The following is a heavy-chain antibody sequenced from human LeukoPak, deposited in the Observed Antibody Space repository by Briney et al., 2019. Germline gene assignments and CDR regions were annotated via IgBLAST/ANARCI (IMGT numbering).Heavy chain of an antibody. Sequence: ASVKDSCKASGYTFTSYSMHWVRQAPGQGLEWMGVINPSGGSTRYAQKFQGRVTVTRDTSTSTVYLELRSLRSEDTAAYYCARLSVLGAFDIWGQGTMVTVSS. CDR3: ARLSVLGAFDI. D-gene: IGHD6-6*01. J-gene: IGHJ3*02. CDR1: GYTFTSYS. CDR2: INPSGGST. V-gene: IGHV1-46*01.